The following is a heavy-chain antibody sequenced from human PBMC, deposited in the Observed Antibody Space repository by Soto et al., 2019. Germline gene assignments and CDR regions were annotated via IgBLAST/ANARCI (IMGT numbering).Heavy chain of an antibody. Sequence: QVQLVQSGAEVKKPGSSVKVSCKASGGTFSSYAISWVRQAPGQGLEWMGGIIPIFGTANYAQKFQGRGTITADESTSTAYMELSSLRSEDTAVYYCARDGSSGPRYDYGMDVWGQGTTVTVSS. CDR2: IIPIFGTA. V-gene: IGHV1-69*01. CDR3: ARDGSSGPRYDYGMDV. CDR1: GGTFSSYA. J-gene: IGHJ6*02. D-gene: IGHD2-15*01.